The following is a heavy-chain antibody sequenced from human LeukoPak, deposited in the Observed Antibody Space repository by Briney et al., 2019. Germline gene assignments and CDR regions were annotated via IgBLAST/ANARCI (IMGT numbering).Heavy chain of an antibody. CDR3: TRGPTREQQLQFRY. Sequence: GGSLRLSCTASGFTFGDYAMSWVRQAPGKGLEWVGFIRSKAYGGTTEYAASVKGRFTISRDDSKSIAYLQMNSLKTEDTAVYYCTRGPTREQQLQFRYWGQGTLVTVSS. V-gene: IGHV3-49*04. D-gene: IGHD6-13*01. CDR2: IRSKAYGGTT. J-gene: IGHJ4*02. CDR1: GFTFGDYA.